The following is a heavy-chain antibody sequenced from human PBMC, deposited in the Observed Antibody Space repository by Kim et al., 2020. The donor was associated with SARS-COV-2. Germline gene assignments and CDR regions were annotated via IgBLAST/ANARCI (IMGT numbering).Heavy chain of an antibody. CDR3: ARGVPHVGAMIVVSYTLSAFDI. D-gene: IGHD3-22*01. Sequence: SVKVSCKASGGTFSSYAISWVRQAPGQGLEWMGGIIPIFGTANYAQKFQGRVTITADESTSTAYMELSSLRSEDTAVYYCARGVPHVGAMIVVSYTLSAFDIWGQGTMVTVSS. J-gene: IGHJ3*02. CDR2: IIPIFGTA. V-gene: IGHV1-69*13. CDR1: GGTFSSYA.